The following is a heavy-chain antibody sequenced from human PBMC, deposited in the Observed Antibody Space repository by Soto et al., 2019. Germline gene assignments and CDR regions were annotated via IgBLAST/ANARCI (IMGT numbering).Heavy chain of an antibody. D-gene: IGHD2-21*02. V-gene: IGHV2-5*02. Sequence: QITLKESGPTLVKPTQTLTLTCTFSGFSLSTIGVGVGWIRQPPGKALEWLALIYWDDDKRYIPSLKSRLTVTKDTSKNQVVLTMTNMDPVDTATYYCVQSRCGGDCLQSYSSHSYYGLDVWGQGTTVTVSS. J-gene: IGHJ6*02. CDR2: IYWDDDK. CDR3: VQSRCGGDCLQSYSSHSYYGLDV. CDR1: GFSLSTIGVG.